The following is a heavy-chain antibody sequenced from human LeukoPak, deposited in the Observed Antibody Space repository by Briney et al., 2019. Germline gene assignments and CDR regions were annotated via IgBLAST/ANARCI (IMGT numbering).Heavy chain of an antibody. CDR1: GFTFSRYA. CDR2: ISGSGGST. J-gene: IGHJ6*02. Sequence: GGSLSLSCAASGFTFSRYAVIWVRQAPGKGLEWVSAISGSGGSTYYADFVKGRFTISRDNSKNTLYLQINSLRAEDTAVYYCAKGQKDYGDYVFLYYYYGMDVWGQGTTVTVSS. D-gene: IGHD4-17*01. CDR3: AKGQKDYGDYVFLYYYYGMDV. V-gene: IGHV3-23*01.